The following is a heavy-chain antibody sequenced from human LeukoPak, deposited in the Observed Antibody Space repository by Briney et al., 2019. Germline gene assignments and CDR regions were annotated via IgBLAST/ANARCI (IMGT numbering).Heavy chain of an antibody. V-gene: IGHV3-23*01. CDR2: ISNSDGSP. D-gene: IGHD5-24*01. CDR1: GFTFSSYA. Sequence: GGSLRLSCAASGFTFSSYAMNWVRQAPGKGLEWVSSISNSDGSPYYADFVKGRFTISRDNSKNTLHLQMNSLRAEDTAVYYCAKSLGVGGYTRYKGFDQWGQGTLVTVSS. J-gene: IGHJ4*02. CDR3: AKSLGVGGYTRYKGFDQ.